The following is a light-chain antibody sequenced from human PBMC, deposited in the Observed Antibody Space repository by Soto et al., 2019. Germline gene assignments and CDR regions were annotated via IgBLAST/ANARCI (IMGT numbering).Light chain of an antibody. J-gene: IGLJ2*01. V-gene: IGLV1-44*01. CDR2: SNS. CDR3: STWDDSLNGLI. Sequence: QAVVAQPPSASGTPGQTVTISCSGGSSNIKTNGVSWYQQVPGAAPKLLIYSNSKRPSGAPDRFSGSKSGTSASLAISGLQSEDEATYHCSTWDDSLNGLIFGGGTKLTVL. CDR1: SSNIKTNG.